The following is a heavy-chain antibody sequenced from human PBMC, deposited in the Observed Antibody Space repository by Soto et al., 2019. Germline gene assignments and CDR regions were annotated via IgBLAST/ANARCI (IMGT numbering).Heavy chain of an antibody. D-gene: IGHD6-13*01. CDR2: ISGSGGST. V-gene: IGHV3-23*01. CDR1: GFTFSTYA. J-gene: IGHJ2*01. CDR3: AKGGAAAGMGYFDL. Sequence: EVQVLESGGGLVQPGGSLRLSCAASGFTFSTYAMSWVRQAPGKGLEWVSGISGSGGSTYYADSVKGRFTISRDNSKKTVFLQMSGLRAEDTAVYFCAKGGAAAGMGYFDLWGRGTLVTVSS.